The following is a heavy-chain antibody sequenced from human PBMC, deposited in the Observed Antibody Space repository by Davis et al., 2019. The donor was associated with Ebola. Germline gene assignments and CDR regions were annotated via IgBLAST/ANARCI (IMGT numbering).Heavy chain of an antibody. J-gene: IGHJ4*02. CDR3: AIDPNWEFGY. V-gene: IGHV3-23*01. D-gene: IGHD3-10*01. CDR2: INGGGGDT. CDR1: GFSFSRTD. Sequence: GESLKISCAASGFSFSRTDMNWFRQAPGRGPEWVSNINGGGGDTYYADSVKGRFTISRDNSKNTVFLQMDSLRDEDTALYYCAIDPNWEFGYWGQGILVTVSS.